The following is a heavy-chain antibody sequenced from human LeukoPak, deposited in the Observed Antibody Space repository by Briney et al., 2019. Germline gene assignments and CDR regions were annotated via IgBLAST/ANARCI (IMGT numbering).Heavy chain of an antibody. CDR1: GGSISSSSYY. CDR2: INHSGST. D-gene: IGHD6-19*01. Sequence: PSETQSLTCTVSGGSISSSSYYWGWIRQPPGKGLEWIGEINHSGSTNYNPSLKSRVTISVDTSNNQFSLKLSSVTAADTAIYYCARRIRQWVVLDYWGQGTLVTVSS. J-gene: IGHJ4*02. CDR3: ARRIRQWVVLDY. V-gene: IGHV4-39*07.